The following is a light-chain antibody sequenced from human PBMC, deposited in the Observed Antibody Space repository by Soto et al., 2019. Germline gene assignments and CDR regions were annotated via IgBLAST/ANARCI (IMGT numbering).Light chain of an antibody. V-gene: IGKV3-20*01. Sequence: EIGLAQSPGTLSLSPEERATLSCRASQSISSTYLAWYQQKPGQAPRLLIYDASTRATGIPDRFSGSGSGTDFTLTISRLEPEDFAVYYCQQFGSSPLTFGGGTKVDI. J-gene: IGKJ4*01. CDR3: QQFGSSPLT. CDR1: QSISSTY. CDR2: DAS.